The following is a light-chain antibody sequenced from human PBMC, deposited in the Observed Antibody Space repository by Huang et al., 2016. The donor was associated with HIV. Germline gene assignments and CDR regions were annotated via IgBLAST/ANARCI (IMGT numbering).Light chain of an antibody. CDR1: QSISTY. J-gene: IGKJ4*01. CDR2: SSS. V-gene: IGKV1-39*01. CDR3: QQSFNTPLT. Sequence: DIQMTQSPSSLSASVGDRVTISCRASQSISTYLNWYQQKPGKAPKLLIFSSSTLETGVPARFSGGGSGTDFTLTINTLQPDDFAVYYCQQSFNTPLTLGGGTNVEIK.